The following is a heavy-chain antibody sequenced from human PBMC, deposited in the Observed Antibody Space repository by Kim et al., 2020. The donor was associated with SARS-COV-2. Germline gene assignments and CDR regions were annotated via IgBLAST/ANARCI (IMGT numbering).Heavy chain of an antibody. D-gene: IGHD3-10*01. CDR2: ISDYNRHT. Sequence: ASVKVSCKASGYTLNSHGISWVRQAPGQGLEWVGWISDYNRHTNYAQKFQGKVTLTTDTSTNTAYMELRSLRFDDTAVYYCAREDGLRAFDYWGQGTLVT. J-gene: IGHJ4*02. CDR3: AREDGLRAFDY. V-gene: IGHV1-18*04. CDR1: GYTLNSHG.